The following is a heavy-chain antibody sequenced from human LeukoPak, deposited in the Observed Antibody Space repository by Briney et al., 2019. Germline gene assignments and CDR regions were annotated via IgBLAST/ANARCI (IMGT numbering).Heavy chain of an antibody. J-gene: IGHJ4*02. CDR1: GISISSYF. V-gene: IGHV4-59*01. CDR3: AGGNFYRSGGRPYHFHY. D-gene: IGHD2-15*01. CDR2: IYYSDNT. Sequence: SETLSLTCTVSGISISSYFWSWIRQPPGKGLEWIGYIYYSDNTNYNSSLKSQVTISEDTSKNQFSLNLTSVTAADTAVYFCAGGNFYRSGGRPYHFHYWGQGTLVTVPS.